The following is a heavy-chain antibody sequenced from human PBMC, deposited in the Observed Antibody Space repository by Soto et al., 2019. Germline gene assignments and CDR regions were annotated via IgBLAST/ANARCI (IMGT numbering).Heavy chain of an antibody. CDR3: ASSYGSGYRAFDY. Sequence: QVQLVQSGAEVKKPGSSVKVSCKASGDTFSFYSINWVRQAPGLGLEWMGRINPILRMSNYAQRFQGRVTMTADKSTSTAYMELSSLRSEDTAMYYCASSYGSGYRAFDYWGQGALVTVS. CDR2: INPILRMS. D-gene: IGHD3-10*01. CDR1: GDTFSFYS. J-gene: IGHJ4*02. V-gene: IGHV1-69*02.